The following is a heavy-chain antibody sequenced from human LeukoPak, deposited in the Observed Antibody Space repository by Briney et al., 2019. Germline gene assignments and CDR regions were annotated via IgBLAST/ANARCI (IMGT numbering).Heavy chain of an antibody. Sequence: GGSLRLSCAASGFTFSNAWMSWVRQAPGKGLEWVSAISGSGGSTYYADSVKGRFTISRDNSKNTLYLQMNSLRAEDTAVYYCAKVPVYLYGSGSYYDYWGQGTLVTVSS. J-gene: IGHJ4*02. CDR3: AKVPVYLYGSGSYYDY. CDR1: GFTFSNAW. D-gene: IGHD3-10*01. V-gene: IGHV3-23*01. CDR2: ISGSGGST.